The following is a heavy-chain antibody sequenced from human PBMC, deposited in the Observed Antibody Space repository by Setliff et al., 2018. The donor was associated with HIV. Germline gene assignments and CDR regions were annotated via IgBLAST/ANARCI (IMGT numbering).Heavy chain of an antibody. CDR1: GGTFSSYA. V-gene: IGHV1-69*10. CDR2: IIPILGIA. D-gene: IGHD6-13*01. J-gene: IGHJ5*02. CDR3: ARDLSRSSSWYEVNWFDP. Sequence: GASVKVSCKASGGTFSSYAISWVRQAPGQGLEWMGGIIPILGIANYAQKFQGRVTITADKSTSTAYMELSSLRSDDTAIYYCARDLSRSSSWYEVNWFDPWGQGTLVTVSS.